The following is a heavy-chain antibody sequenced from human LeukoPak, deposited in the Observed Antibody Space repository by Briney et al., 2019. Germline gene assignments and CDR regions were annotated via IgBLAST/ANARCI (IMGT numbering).Heavy chain of an antibody. J-gene: IGHJ6*03. D-gene: IGHD3-10*01. CDR1: GFTFSSYW. Sequence: GGSLRLSCAASGFTFSSYWMSWVRQAPEKGLEWVANIKQDGSEKYYVDSVKGRFTISRDNAKNSLYLQMNSLRAEDTAVYYCASGELWFGELFPNPFSGYYMDVWGEGTTVTVSS. V-gene: IGHV3-7*01. CDR3: ASGELWFGELFPNPFSGYYMDV. CDR2: IKQDGSEK.